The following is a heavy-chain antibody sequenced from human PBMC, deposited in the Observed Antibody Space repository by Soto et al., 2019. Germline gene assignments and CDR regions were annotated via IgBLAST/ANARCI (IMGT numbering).Heavy chain of an antibody. J-gene: IGHJ4*02. Sequence: GGSLRLSCAASGFTFSSYAMSWVRQAPGKGLEWVSAISVSGGSTYYADSVKGRFTISRDNSKNTLYLQMNSLRAEDTAVYYCAKDRAVAGRTHYFDYWGRGTLVTFSS. CDR3: AKDRAVAGRTHYFDY. V-gene: IGHV3-23*01. CDR1: GFTFSSYA. D-gene: IGHD6-19*01. CDR2: ISVSGGST.